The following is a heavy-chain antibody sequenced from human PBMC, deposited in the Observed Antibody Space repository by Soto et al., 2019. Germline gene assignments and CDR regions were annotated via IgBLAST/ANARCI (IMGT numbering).Heavy chain of an antibody. J-gene: IGHJ5*02. Sequence: ASVKVSCKTSGSIFTRSYMHWVRQVPGQGHECMGSIKPEDGTTYYAQTYKERISITSDTSTRTVYMEVSGLTSKDTAVYYCAREIYFGELSYDLWVPGALVTV. CDR3: AREIYFGELSYDL. D-gene: IGHD3-16*02. V-gene: IGHV1-46*01. CDR2: IKPEDGTT. CDR1: GSIFTRSY.